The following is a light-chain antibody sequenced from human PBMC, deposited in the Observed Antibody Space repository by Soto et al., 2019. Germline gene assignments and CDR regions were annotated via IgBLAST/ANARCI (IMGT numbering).Light chain of an antibody. V-gene: IGLV2-8*01. Sequence: QSVLTQPPSASGSPGQSVTISCTGTSSDFGTYKYVSWYQQHPGKAPKLMIYEVTKRPSGVPDRFSGSKSGNTASLTVSGLQAEDEADYYCSSYAGSNNFVFGTGTKVTVL. J-gene: IGLJ1*01. CDR3: SSYAGSNNFV. CDR1: SSDFGTYKY. CDR2: EVT.